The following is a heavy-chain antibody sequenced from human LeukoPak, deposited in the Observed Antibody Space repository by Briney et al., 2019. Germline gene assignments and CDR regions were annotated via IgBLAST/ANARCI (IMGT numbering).Heavy chain of an antibody. CDR1: GDSIRGYS. D-gene: IGHD2-15*01. V-gene: IGHV4-4*07. J-gene: IGHJ4*02. CDR2: IYAPGSS. CDR3: ARDLEDFDSPANDY. Sequence: PSETLSLTCNVSGDSIRGYSWSWIRQPAGKGLEWIGHIYAPGSSNYSPSFKSRVTMSIDMSNNQFSLRLNSVTAADTAMYYCARDLEDFDSPANDYWGQGTHVIVSP.